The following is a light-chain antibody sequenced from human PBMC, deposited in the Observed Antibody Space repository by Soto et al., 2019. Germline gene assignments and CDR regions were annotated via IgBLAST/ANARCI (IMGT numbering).Light chain of an antibody. CDR2: GAS. V-gene: IGKV3-20*01. CDR1: QSVSSSY. J-gene: IGKJ5*01. Sequence: EIVMTQSPATLSVSPGERATLSCRASQSVSSSYLAWYQQKPGQAPRLLISGASSRATGIPDRFSGSGFGTDFTLTISRLEPEDFALYYCQHYAGGSRITFGQGTRLEIK. CDR3: QHYAGGSRIT.